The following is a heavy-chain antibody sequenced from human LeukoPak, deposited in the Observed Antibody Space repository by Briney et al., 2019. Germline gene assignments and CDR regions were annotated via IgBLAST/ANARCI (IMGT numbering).Heavy chain of an antibody. CDR2: VGPSGART. J-gene: IGHJ3*02. V-gene: IGHV3-23*01. CDR1: GFTFSHHG. D-gene: IGHD3-3*01. Sequence: GGSLRLSCAASGFTFSHHGMNWVRQAPGKGLEWVSGVGPSGARTYYADSVKGRFTVSRDNSKNTLYLQMNSLRAEDTALYYCARDRPEWLFPIDIWGQGTMVTVSS. CDR3: ARDRPEWLFPIDI.